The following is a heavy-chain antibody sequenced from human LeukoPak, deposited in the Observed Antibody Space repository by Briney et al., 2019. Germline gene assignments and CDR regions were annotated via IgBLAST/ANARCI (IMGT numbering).Heavy chain of an antibody. Sequence: PSETLSLTCAVSGYSISSGYYWGWIRQPPGKGLEWIGSIYHSGSTYYNPSLKSRVTISVDTSKNQFSLKLSSVTAADTAVYYCARRVFDGYNPHFAFDIWGQGTMVTVSS. CDR1: GYSISSGYY. D-gene: IGHD5-24*01. CDR3: ARRVFDGYNPHFAFDI. V-gene: IGHV4-38-2*01. J-gene: IGHJ3*02. CDR2: IYHSGST.